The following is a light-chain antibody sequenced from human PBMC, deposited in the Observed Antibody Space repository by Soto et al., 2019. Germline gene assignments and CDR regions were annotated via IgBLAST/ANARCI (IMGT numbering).Light chain of an antibody. CDR1: QSVSSN. J-gene: IGKJ4*01. CDR3: QQYGNTPLT. CDR2: GAS. V-gene: IGKV3-20*01. Sequence: EIVVTQSPATLSVSPGERATLSFRASQSVSSNLAWYQQKPGQAPRLLIYGASSRATGIPDRFSGSGSGTDFTLTISRLEPEDFAVYSCQQYGNTPLTFGGGTKV.